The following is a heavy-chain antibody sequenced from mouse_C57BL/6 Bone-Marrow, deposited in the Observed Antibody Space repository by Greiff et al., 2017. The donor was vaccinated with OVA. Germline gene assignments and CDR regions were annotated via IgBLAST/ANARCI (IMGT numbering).Heavy chain of an antibody. CDR3: ARDLYAMDY. CDR1: GYTFTSYW. Sequence: QVQLQQPGAELVRPGTSVKLSCKASGYTFTSYWMHWVKQRPGQGLEWIGVIDPSDSYTNYNQKFKGKATLTVDTSSSTAYMQLSSLTSEDSAVYYCARDLYAMDYWGQGTSVTVSS. J-gene: IGHJ4*01. V-gene: IGHV1-59*01. CDR2: IDPSDSYT.